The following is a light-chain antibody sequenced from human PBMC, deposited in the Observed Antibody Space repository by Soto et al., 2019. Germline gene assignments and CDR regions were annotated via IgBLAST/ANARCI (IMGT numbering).Light chain of an antibody. V-gene: IGKV3-20*01. CDR1: QGVSSTY. CDR2: GTS. J-gene: IGKJ1*01. CDR3: QFYGAFMWE. Sequence: PGQRATLSCKASQGVSSTYLAWYQQKPGRAPRLLIYGTSRRASGIPDRFSGSGSGTDFTLTISRLEPEDFAVYYCQFYGAFMWEFGKGTKVDI.